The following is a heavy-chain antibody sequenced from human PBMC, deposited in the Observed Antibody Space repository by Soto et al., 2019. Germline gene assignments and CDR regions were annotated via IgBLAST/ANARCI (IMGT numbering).Heavy chain of an antibody. CDR1: GFPFSRFA. V-gene: IGHV3-64*04. CDR2: ISGSGGST. Sequence: GSLRLSCSASGFPFSRFAIHWVRQAPGKGLVYVSGISGSGGSTYYADSVKGRFTISRDNSKNTLYLQMNSLRAEDTAVYYCAEPIAAAQPGYWGQGTLVTVSS. J-gene: IGHJ4*02. D-gene: IGHD6-13*01. CDR3: AEPIAAAQPGY.